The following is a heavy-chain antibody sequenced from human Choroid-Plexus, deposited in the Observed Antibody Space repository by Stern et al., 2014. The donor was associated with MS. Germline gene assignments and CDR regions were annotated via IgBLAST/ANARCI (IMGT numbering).Heavy chain of an antibody. CDR2: ISYDRSK. D-gene: IGHD2/OR15-2a*01. CDR3: AKDRQYLTFFFDF. CDR1: GFSFSSFG. J-gene: IGHJ4*02. Sequence: QVQLVESGGGVVQPGRPLRLSCAASGFSFSSFGMHWVRQAPGKGLEWVAVISYDRSKDYADSVKGRFSISRDNSKNTLYLQMNSLRAEDTAVYYCAKDRQYLTFFFDFWGQGSLVTVSS. V-gene: IGHV3-30*18.